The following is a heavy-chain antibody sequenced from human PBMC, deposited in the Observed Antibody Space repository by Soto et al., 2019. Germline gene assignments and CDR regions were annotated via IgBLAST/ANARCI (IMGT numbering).Heavy chain of an antibody. CDR1: GFTLSNAW. Sequence: EVQLVESGGGLVKPGGSLRLSCAASGFTLSNAWMTWIRQAPGKGLEWVGRIRGKGDGGTVDYAAPVNGRFIIAEDESKNTLYLQMNGLKTEDTGVYYCNTGYGSSLYLWGQGTLVTVSS. V-gene: IGHV3-15*01. J-gene: IGHJ5*02. D-gene: IGHD6-13*01. CDR2: IRGKGDGGTV. CDR3: NTGYGSSLYL.